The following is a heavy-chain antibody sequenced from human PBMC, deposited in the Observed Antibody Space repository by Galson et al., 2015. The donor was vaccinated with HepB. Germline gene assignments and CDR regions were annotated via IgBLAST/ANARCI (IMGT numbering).Heavy chain of an antibody. V-gene: IGHV5-10-1*01. CDR3: ARRYCTSSSCSGVHFYYYGLDV. D-gene: IGHD2-8*01. Sequence: QSGAEVKKPGESVRISCQGSGYTFSNYWITWVRQVPGKGLEWLGGIETGDSYTHHTPAVEGRVTMSVDRSIDTAYLQWSGLRTSNTGIYYCARRYCTSSSCSGVHFYYYGLDVWGQGTTVTVSS. CDR2: IETGDSYT. CDR1: GYTFSNYW. J-gene: IGHJ6*02.